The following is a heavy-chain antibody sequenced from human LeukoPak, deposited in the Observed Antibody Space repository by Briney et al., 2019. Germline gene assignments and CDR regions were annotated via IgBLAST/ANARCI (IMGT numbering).Heavy chain of an antibody. V-gene: IGHV4-61*02. CDR1: GGSISSGSYY. Sequence: PSETLSLTCTVSGGSISSGSYYWSWIRQPAGKGLEWIGRIYTSGSTNYNPSLKSRVTISVDTSKNQFSLKLSSVTAADTAVYYCARDRRDGYNSNWFDPWGQGTLVTVSS. J-gene: IGHJ5*02. CDR3: ARDRRDGYNSNWFDP. D-gene: IGHD5-24*01. CDR2: IYTSGST.